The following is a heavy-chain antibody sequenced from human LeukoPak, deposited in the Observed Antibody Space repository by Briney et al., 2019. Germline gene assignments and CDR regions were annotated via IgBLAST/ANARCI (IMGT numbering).Heavy chain of an antibody. V-gene: IGHV4-31*03. Sequence: SQTLSLTCTVSGGSISSDAYYWSWIRQHPGKGLEWIGYIYDSGSTYYNPSLKSRITISVDTSKNQFSLKLGSVTAADTALYYCARERGYGDRFFDFWGQGTLVTVSS. CDR3: ARERGYGDRFFDF. D-gene: IGHD4-17*01. J-gene: IGHJ4*02. CDR1: GGSISSDAYY. CDR2: IYDSGST.